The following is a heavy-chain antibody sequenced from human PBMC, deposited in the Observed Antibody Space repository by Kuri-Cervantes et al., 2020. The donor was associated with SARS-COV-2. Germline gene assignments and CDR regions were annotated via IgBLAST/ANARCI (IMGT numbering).Heavy chain of an antibody. D-gene: IGHD2-2*02. V-gene: IGHV1-69*04. CDR1: GYTFTGYY. Sequence: SVKVSCKASGYTFTGYYTHWVRQAPGQGLEWMGRIIPILGIANYAQKFQGRVTITADESTSTAYMELSSLRSEDTAVYYCARDPLIVPAAIDYYYYGMDVWGQGTTVTVSS. J-gene: IGHJ6*02. CDR2: IIPILGIA. CDR3: ARDPLIVPAAIDYYYYGMDV.